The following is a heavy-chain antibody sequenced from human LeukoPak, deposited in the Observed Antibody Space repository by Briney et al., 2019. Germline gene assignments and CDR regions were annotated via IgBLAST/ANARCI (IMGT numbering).Heavy chain of an antibody. CDR2: IIPIFGTA. CDR1: GGTFSSYA. Sequence: SVKASCKASGGTFSSYAISWVRQAPGQGLEWMGGIIPIFGTANYAQKFQGRVTITTDESTSTAYMELSSLRSEDTAVYYCARNGGRDGDYIYFDYWGQGTLVTVSS. V-gene: IGHV1-69*05. J-gene: IGHJ4*02. CDR3: ARNGGRDGDYIYFDY. D-gene: IGHD4-17*01.